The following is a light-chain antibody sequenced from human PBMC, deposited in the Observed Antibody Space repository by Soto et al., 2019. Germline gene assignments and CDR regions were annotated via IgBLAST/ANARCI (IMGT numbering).Light chain of an antibody. CDR1: QSVSGY. CDR2: DAS. V-gene: IGKV3-11*01. Sequence: EIVLTQSPATLSLSPGERATLSCRASQSVSGYVAWYQQKPGQAPRLLIFDASNSATGIPARFSGSGSGTDFTLTISNLEPEDFAAYYCQHRSSWLLTFGGGTKVEIK. J-gene: IGKJ4*01. CDR3: QHRSSWLLT.